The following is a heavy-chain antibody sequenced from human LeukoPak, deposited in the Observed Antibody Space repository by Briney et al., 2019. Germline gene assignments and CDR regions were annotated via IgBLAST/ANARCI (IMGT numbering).Heavy chain of an antibody. J-gene: IGHJ4*02. CDR1: GGSFSGYY. V-gene: IGHV4-34*04. D-gene: IGHD1-7*01. CDR2: INHSEST. CDR3: PRGAPITATTDY. Sequence: SETLSLTCVVYGGSFSGYYWRWIRPPPGKGLEWIGEINHSESTNNNPSLQSRATLPLDTSKNQYSLKLSSVTATDKDVYYCPRGAPITATTDYWGQGTLVTVSS.